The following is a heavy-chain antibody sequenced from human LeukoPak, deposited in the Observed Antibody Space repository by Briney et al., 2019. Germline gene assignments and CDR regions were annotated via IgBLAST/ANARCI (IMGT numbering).Heavy chain of an antibody. CDR2: IYHSGST. CDR3: ARDWWELLSFEWVRPFDY. J-gene: IGHJ4*02. D-gene: IGHD1-26*01. CDR1: GYSISSGYY. Sequence: SGTLSLTCTVSGYSISSGYYWGWIRQPPGKGLEWIGSIYHSGSTYYNPSLKSRVTISVDTSKNQFSLKLSSVTAADTAVYYCARDWWELLSFEWVRPFDYWGQGTLVTVSS. V-gene: IGHV4-38-2*02.